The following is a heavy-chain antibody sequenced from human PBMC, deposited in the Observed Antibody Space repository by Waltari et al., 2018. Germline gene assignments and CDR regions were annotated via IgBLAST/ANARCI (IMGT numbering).Heavy chain of an antibody. Sequence: QVQLQQWGAGLLKPSGTLSLTCAVYGGSFSGYYWSWIRQPPGKGLEWIGEINHSGSTNYNPSLKSRVTISVDTSKNQFSLKLSSVTAADTAVYYCATALVDIVATTLEDAFDIWGQGTMVTVSS. D-gene: IGHD5-12*01. CDR1: GGSFSGYY. V-gene: IGHV4-34*01. CDR3: ATALVDIVATTLEDAFDI. J-gene: IGHJ3*02. CDR2: INHSGST.